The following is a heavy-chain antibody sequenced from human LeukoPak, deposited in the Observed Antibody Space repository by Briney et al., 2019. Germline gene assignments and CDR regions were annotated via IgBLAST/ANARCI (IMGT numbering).Heavy chain of an antibody. CDR2: INHSGST. Sequence: SETLSLTCAVYGGSFSGYYWGWLRQPPGKGLEWIGEINHSGSTNYNPSLTSRVTISVDTSKNQFSLKLSSVTATDTAVYYCARGEGCSSTSCQYYFDYWGQGTLVTVSS. V-gene: IGHV4-34*01. CDR1: GGSFSGYY. CDR3: ARGEGCSSTSCQYYFDY. J-gene: IGHJ4*02. D-gene: IGHD2-2*01.